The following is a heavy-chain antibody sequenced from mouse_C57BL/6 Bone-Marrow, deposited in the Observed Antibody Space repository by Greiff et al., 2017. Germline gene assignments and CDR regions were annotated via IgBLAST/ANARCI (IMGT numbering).Heavy chain of an antibody. CDR1: GYSITSGYY. CDR3: AGALGQFAY. V-gene: IGHV3-6*01. D-gene: IGHD4-1*01. Sequence: EVQLQQSGPGLVRPSQSLSLSCSVTGYSITSGYYWNWIRQFPGNQLEWMGYISYGGSNYYNPSLKNQISITRDTSTNQFFLKLNSVTTEDTATYCCAGALGQFAYWGQGTSVTVSA. CDR2: ISYGGSN. J-gene: IGHJ3*01.